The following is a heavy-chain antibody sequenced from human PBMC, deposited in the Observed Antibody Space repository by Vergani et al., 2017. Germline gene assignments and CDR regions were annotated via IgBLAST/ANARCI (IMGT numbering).Heavy chain of an antibody. CDR2: SNAGNGNT. CDR3: ARDKRVGYYDSSGSRYYYMDV. Sequence: QVQLVQSGAEVKKPGASVKVSCKASGYTFTSYAMHWVRQAPGQRLEWMGWSNAGNGNTKYSQEFQGRVTITRDTSASTAYMELSSLRSEDMAVYYCARDKRVGYYDSSGSRYYYMDVWGKGTTVTVSS. V-gene: IGHV1-3*02. CDR1: GYTFTSYA. J-gene: IGHJ6*03. D-gene: IGHD3-22*01.